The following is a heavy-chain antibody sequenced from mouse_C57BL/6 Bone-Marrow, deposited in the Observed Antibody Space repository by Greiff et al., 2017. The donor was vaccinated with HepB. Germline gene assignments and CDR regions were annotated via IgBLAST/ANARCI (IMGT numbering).Heavy chain of an antibody. CDR1: GYTFTDHT. CDR3: ARDRQLRPHYYAMDY. Sequence: QVQLQQSDAELVKPGASVKISCKVSGYTFTDHTIHWMKQRPEQGLEWIGYIYPRDGSTKYNEKFKGKATLTADKSSSTAYMQLTSLTSEDSAVYFCARDRQLRPHYYAMDYWGQGTSVTVSS. J-gene: IGHJ4*01. V-gene: IGHV1-78*01. CDR2: IYPRDGST. D-gene: IGHD3-2*02.